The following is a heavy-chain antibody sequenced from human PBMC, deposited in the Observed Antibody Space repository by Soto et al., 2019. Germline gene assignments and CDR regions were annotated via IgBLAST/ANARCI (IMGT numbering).Heavy chain of an antibody. J-gene: IGHJ5*02. V-gene: IGHV4-39*01. CDR2: IYYSGST. Sequence: QLQLQESGPGLVKPSETLSLTCTVSGGSISSSSYYWGWIRQPPGKGLEWIGSIYYSGSTYYNPSLKIRVTISVDTSKNQFSLKLSSVTAADTAVYYCARHSPVYSSSSHWFDPWGQGTLVTVSS. D-gene: IGHD6-6*01. CDR3: ARHSPVYSSSSHWFDP. CDR1: GGSISSSSYY.